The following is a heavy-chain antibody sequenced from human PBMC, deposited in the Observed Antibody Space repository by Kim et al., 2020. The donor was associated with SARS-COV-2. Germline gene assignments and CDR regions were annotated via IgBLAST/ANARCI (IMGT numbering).Heavy chain of an antibody. V-gene: IGHV3-74*03. J-gene: IGHJ4*02. CDR3: ARGSGNFGFDY. CDR1: GFTFSNSW. CDR2: INSDATTI. Sequence: GGSLRLSCAASGFTFSNSWMHWVRQSPETGMLWVSRINSDATTIEYADSVRGRFTISRDNAKSTLYLQMNSLRAEDLAVYYCARGSGNFGFDYWGQGVLVTVSS. D-gene: IGHD1-26*01.